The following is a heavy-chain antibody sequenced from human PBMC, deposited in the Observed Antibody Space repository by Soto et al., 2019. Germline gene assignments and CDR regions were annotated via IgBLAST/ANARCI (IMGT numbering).Heavy chain of an antibody. D-gene: IGHD3-9*01. J-gene: IGHJ4*02. Sequence: HGESLKISCKGSGYSFTSYWISWVRQMPGKGLEWMGRIDPSDSYTNYSPSFQGHVTISADKSISTAYLQWSSLKASDTAMYYCVVGPGDGVRYFDWLLRYWGQGTLVTVSS. CDR3: VVGPGDGVRYFDWLLRY. V-gene: IGHV5-10-1*01. CDR1: GYSFTSYW. CDR2: IDPSDSYT.